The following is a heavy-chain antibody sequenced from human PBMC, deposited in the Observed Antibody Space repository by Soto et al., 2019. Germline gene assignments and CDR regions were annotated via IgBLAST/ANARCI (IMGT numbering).Heavy chain of an antibody. CDR1: GDSIAIVGAYY. V-gene: IGHV4-31*03. CDR3: AKGEVAGPLADSSYFDY. J-gene: IGHJ4*02. Sequence: QVQLQESGPGLVKSSQTLSLTCSFSGDSIAIVGAYYWSWIRQHPGKGLEWIGFIDSSCVAHYNPSLKSRLSISVYTSKNQFDLTLNSVTAADTAVYYCAKGEVAGPLADSSYFDYWGQGSLVSVSS. D-gene: IGHD6-19*01. CDR2: IDSSCVA.